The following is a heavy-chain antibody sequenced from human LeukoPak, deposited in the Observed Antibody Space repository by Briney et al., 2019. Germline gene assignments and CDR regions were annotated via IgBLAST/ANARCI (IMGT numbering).Heavy chain of an antibody. CDR3: ARDARILWFGELWGYGGIYRGNDAFDI. D-gene: IGHD3-10*01. Sequence: ASVKVSCKASGYTFTGYYMHWVRQAPGQGLEWMGWINPNSGGTNYAQKFQGRVTMTRDTSTSTVYMELSSLRSEDTAVYYCARDARILWFGELWGYGGIYRGNDAFDIWGQGTMVTVSS. CDR2: INPNSGGT. J-gene: IGHJ3*02. CDR1: GYTFTGYY. V-gene: IGHV1-2*02.